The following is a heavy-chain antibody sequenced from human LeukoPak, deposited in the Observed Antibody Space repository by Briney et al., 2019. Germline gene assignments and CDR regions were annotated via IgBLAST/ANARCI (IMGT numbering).Heavy chain of an antibody. J-gene: IGHJ4*02. D-gene: IGHD7-27*01. Sequence: GRSLRLSCAASGFTFSSYGMHWVRQAPGKGLEWVAVISYDGSNKYYADSVKGRFTISRDNSKNTLYLQMNSLRAEDTAVYYCAKDLGGLGTYYFDYWGQGTLVTVSS. CDR3: AKDLGGLGTYYFDY. V-gene: IGHV3-30*18. CDR1: GFTFSSYG. CDR2: ISYDGSNK.